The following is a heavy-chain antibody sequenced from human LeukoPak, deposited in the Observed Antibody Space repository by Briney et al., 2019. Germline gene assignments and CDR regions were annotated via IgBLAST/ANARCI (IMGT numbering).Heavy chain of an antibody. CDR1: GFTFSRNW. D-gene: IGHD1-1*01. Sequence: GGSLRLSCAASGFTFSRNWMHWVRQGSGKGLVWGSRIKYDGTYANYADSVKGRFTISRDNARNTLYLQMNSLRAEDTAVYFCVRDNDRYSFDVWGQGTKVTVSS. CDR2: IKYDGTYA. J-gene: IGHJ3*01. V-gene: IGHV3-74*01. CDR3: VRDNDRYSFDV.